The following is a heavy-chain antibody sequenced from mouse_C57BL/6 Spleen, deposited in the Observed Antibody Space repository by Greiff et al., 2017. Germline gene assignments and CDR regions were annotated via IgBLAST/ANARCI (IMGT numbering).Heavy chain of an antibody. J-gene: IGHJ1*03. CDR2: IDPSDSYT. Sequence: VQLQQPGAELVMPGASVKLSCKASGYTFTSYWMHWVKQRPGQGLEWIGEIDPSDSYTNYNQKFKGKSTLTVDKSSSTAYMQLSSLTSEDSAVYYCARRGGATVVATRYFDVWGTGTTVTVSS. V-gene: IGHV1-69*01. CDR1: GYTFTSYW. CDR3: ARRGGATVVATRYFDV. D-gene: IGHD1-1*01.